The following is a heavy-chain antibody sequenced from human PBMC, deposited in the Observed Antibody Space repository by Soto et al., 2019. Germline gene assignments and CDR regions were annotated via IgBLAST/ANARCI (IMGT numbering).Heavy chain of an antibody. CDR1: GFMFSSYG. CDR3: AKGLYASGWSFLDY. J-gene: IGHJ4*02. V-gene: IGHV3-30*18. CDR2: LSYDGCNK. D-gene: IGHD6-19*01. Sequence: PGGSLRLSCAASGFMFSSYGMHWVRQAPGKGLEWVALLSYDGCNKYYADSVKGRFTISRDNSKNTLYLQMNSLRAEDTAVYYCAKGLYASGWSFLDYWGQGTLVTVSS.